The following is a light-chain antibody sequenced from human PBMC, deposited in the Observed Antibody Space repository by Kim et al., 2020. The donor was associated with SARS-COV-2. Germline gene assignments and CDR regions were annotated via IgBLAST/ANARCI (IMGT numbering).Light chain of an antibody. CDR3: ATWDDSLSGRLV. J-gene: IGLJ2*01. Sequence: QSVLTQPPSASGTPGLRFTISCSGSSSNIGNNFVFWYQQLPGAAPKLVISRNDHRPSGVPDRFSGSKSGTSASLAISGLRSEDEADYYCATWDDSLSGRLVFGGGTQLTVL. V-gene: IGLV1-47*01. CDR1: SSNIGNNF. CDR2: RND.